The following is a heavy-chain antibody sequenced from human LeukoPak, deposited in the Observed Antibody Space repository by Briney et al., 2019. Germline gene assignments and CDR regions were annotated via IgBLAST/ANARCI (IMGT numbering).Heavy chain of an antibody. V-gene: IGHV4-38-2*02. CDR3: ARGGDDSSGYGYYYYYMDV. Sequence: SETLSLTCTVSGGPISSYYWGWIRQPPGKGLEWIGSIYHSGSTYYNPSLKSRVAISVDTSKNQFSLKLSSVTAADTAVYYCARGGDDSSGYGYYYYYMDVWGKGTTVTVSS. CDR2: IYHSGST. D-gene: IGHD3-22*01. CDR1: GGPISSYY. J-gene: IGHJ6*03.